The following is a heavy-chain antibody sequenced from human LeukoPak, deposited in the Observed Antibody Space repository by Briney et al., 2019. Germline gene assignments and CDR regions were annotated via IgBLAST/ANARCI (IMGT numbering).Heavy chain of an antibody. CDR2: IKQDGSEK. D-gene: IGHD3-3*01. Sequence: PGRSLRLSCAGSGFTFSTYWMSWVRQAPGKGLEWVANIKQDGSEKYYVDTVKGRFTISRDNAKNSLYLQMNSLRAEDTAVYYCARDRNTDFWSGYYTNYFDYWGQGTLVTVSS. V-gene: IGHV3-7*01. CDR3: ARDRNTDFWSGYYTNYFDY. J-gene: IGHJ4*02. CDR1: GFTFSTYW.